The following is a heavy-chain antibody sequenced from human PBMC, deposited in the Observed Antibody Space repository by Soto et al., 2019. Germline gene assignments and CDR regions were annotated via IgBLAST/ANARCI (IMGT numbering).Heavy chain of an antibody. Sequence: GGSLRLSCAASGFTFSSYAMHWARQAPGKGLEWVAVISYDGSNKYYADSVKGRFTISRDNSKNTLYLQMNSLRAEDTAVYYCARSGMTTVVTPNWFDPWGQGTLVTVSS. CDR1: GFTFSSYA. CDR3: ARSGMTTVVTPNWFDP. V-gene: IGHV3-30-3*01. D-gene: IGHD4-17*01. CDR2: ISYDGSNK. J-gene: IGHJ5*02.